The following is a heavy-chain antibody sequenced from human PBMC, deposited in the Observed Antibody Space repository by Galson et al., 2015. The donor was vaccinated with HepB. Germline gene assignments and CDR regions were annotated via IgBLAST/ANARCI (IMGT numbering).Heavy chain of an antibody. V-gene: IGHV3-23*01. D-gene: IGHD6-13*01. Sequence: SLRLPCAASGFTFSSYAMSWVRQAPGKGLEWVSAISGSGGSTYYADSVKGRSTISRDNSKNTLYLQMNSLRAEDTAVYYCAKDRTQQLVLSWFDPWGQGTLVTVSS. J-gene: IGHJ5*02. CDR2: ISGSGGST. CDR3: AKDRTQQLVLSWFDP. CDR1: GFTFSSYA.